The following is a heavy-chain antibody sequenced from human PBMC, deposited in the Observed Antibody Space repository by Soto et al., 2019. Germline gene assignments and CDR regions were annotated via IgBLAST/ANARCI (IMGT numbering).Heavy chain of an antibody. CDR3: AKDQSDLHWYFDL. CDR1: GFTFSSYA. V-gene: IGHV3-23*01. J-gene: IGHJ2*01. Sequence: EVQLLESGGGLVQPGGSLRLSCAASGFTFSSYAMSWVRQAPGKGLEWVSAISGSGGSTYYADSVKGRFTISRDNSKNTLYLQMNSLRAEDTAIYYCAKDQSDLHWYFDLWGRGTLVTVSS. CDR2: ISGSGGST.